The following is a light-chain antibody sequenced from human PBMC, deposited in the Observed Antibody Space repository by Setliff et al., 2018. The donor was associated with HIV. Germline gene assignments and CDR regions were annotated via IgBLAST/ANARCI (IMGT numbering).Light chain of an antibody. CDR2: DVT. CDR3: CSFANGDTWV. Sequence: QSVLTQPASVSGSPGQSITISCTGSITDIGNYNSISWYQHHPGEVPKLMMYDVTKRPSGVSNRFSGSKSGNTASLTISGLQAEDEADYYCCSFANGDTWVFGGGT. CDR1: ITDIGNYNS. V-gene: IGLV2-23*02. J-gene: IGLJ3*02.